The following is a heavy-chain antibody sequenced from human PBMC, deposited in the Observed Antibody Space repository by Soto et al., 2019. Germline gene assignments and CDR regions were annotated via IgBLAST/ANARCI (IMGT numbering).Heavy chain of an antibody. CDR2: IGIAGDT. J-gene: IGHJ6*02. Sequence: EVQLVESGGGLVQPGGSLRLSCAASGFTFSSYDMHWVRQATGKGLEWVSAIGIAGDTYYPGSVKGRFTISRENAKNSLYLQMNSLRAEDTAVYYCARAEPTEYYYYGMDVWGQGTTVTVSS. CDR1: GFTFSSYD. CDR3: ARAEPTEYYYYGMDV. V-gene: IGHV3-13*01.